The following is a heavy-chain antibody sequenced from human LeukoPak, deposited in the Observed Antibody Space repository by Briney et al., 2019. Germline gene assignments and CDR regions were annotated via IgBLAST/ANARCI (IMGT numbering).Heavy chain of an antibody. Sequence: GGTLRLSCAASGFTFSHYGMTWVRQAPGKGLEWVSAISGSGGSTYYAGSVKGRFTISRDNSKNTLYLQMNSLRADDTAVYYCAKDRSIGTYYTFDHWGQGTLVTVSS. CDR3: AKDRSIGTYYTFDH. D-gene: IGHD1-26*01. CDR2: ISGSGGST. V-gene: IGHV3-23*01. J-gene: IGHJ4*02. CDR1: GFTFSHYG.